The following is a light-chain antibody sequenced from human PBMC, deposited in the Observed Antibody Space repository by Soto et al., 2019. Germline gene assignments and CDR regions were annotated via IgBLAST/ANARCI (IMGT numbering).Light chain of an antibody. CDR1: QSVSSSY. J-gene: IGKJ2*01. CDR3: QQCGSSPPYT. Sequence: EIVLTQSPGTLSLSPGERATLSCRASQSVSSSYLAWYQQKPGQAPRLLIYGASSRATGIPDRFSGSGSGTDFTLTISRLELEDFLLYYCQQCGSSPPYTFGHATKVEI. CDR2: GAS. V-gene: IGKV3-20*01.